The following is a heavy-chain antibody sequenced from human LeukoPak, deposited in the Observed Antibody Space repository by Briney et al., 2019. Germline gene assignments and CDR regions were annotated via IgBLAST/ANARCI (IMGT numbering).Heavy chain of an antibody. CDR1: GFTFSSYW. CDR3: ARGGSLDV. V-gene: IGHV3-7*03. D-gene: IGHD2-15*01. J-gene: IGHJ6*02. Sequence: GGSLRLSCAASGFTFSSYWMNWARQAPGKGLEWVASINHNGNVNYYVDSVRGRFTISRDNAKNSLYLQMSNLRAEDTAVYFCARGGSLDVWGQGATVIVS. CDR2: INHNGNVN.